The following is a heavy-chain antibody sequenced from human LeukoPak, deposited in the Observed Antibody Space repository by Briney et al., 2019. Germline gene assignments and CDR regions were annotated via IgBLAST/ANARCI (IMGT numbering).Heavy chain of an antibody. CDR1: GFTFISSW. CDR3: ATDLHFGYCTATSCANY. V-gene: IGHV3-15*01. J-gene: IGHJ4*02. Sequence: GGSLRLSCAASGFTFISSWMTWVRQAPGKGLEWVGRIRSTPDGGATDYAAPVKGRFTISRDDSKNTLYLQMSSLRTEDTAIYYCATDLHFGYCTATSCANYWGQGTLVTVSS. D-gene: IGHD2-2*03. CDR2: IRSTPDGGAT.